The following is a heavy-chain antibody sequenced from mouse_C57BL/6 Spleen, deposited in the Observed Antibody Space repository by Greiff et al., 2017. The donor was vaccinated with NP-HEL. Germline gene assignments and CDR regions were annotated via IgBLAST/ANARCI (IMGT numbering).Heavy chain of an antibody. V-gene: IGHV1-15*01. D-gene: IGHD1-1*01. CDR3: TSEGTPYSGSSYAAWFAY. J-gene: IGHJ3*01. CDR2: IDPATGGT. Sequence: VQLQQSGAELVRPGASVTLSCKASGYTFTDYEMHWVKQTPVHGLEWIGAIDPATGGTAYNQKFKGKATLTVDKSYSTAYMELSSLTSVDSAVYYWTSEGTPYSGSSYAAWFAYWGQGTLVTVSA. CDR1: GYTFTDYE.